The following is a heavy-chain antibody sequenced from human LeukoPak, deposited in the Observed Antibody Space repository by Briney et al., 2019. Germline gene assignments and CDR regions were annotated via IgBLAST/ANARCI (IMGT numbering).Heavy chain of an antibody. Sequence: GGSLRLSCAASGFTFDDYAMHWVRQAPGKGLEWVSLISGDGGSTYYADSVKGRFTISRDNSKNSLYLQMNSLRTEDTALYYCAKGLVVPAAPLGDYYYYGMDVWGKGTTVTVSS. V-gene: IGHV3-43*02. CDR1: GFTFDDYA. D-gene: IGHD2-2*01. CDR3: AKGLVVPAAPLGDYYYYGMDV. J-gene: IGHJ6*04. CDR2: ISGDGGST.